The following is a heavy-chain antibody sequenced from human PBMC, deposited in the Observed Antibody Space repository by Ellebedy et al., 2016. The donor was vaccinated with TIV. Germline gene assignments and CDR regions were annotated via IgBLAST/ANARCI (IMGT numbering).Heavy chain of an antibody. CDR3: ATDITYYDILTAGGGYGMDV. Sequence: AASVKVSCKVSGYTLTELSMHWVRQAPGKGLEWMGGFDPEDGATIYAQKFQGRVTMTEDTSTDTAYMELSSLRYEDTAVYYCATDITYYDILTAGGGYGMDVWGQGTTVTVSS. CDR2: FDPEDGAT. CDR1: GYTLTELS. D-gene: IGHD3-9*01. J-gene: IGHJ6*02. V-gene: IGHV1-24*01.